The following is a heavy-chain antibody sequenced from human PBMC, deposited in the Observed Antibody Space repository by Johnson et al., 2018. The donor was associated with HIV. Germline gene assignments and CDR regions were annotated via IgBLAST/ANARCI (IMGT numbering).Heavy chain of an antibody. D-gene: IGHD1-26*01. CDR2: ISSSGSTI. J-gene: IGHJ3*02. CDR3: AKGKIGGGSYSAPDAFDI. Sequence: QMPLVESGGGVVQPGRSLRLSCAAPGFTFSDYYMSWIRQAPGKGLEWVSYISSSGSTIYYADSVKGRFTISRDNSKNILYLQMTSLRAEDTAVYYCAKGKIGGGSYSAPDAFDIWGQGTMVTVSS. V-gene: IGHV3-11*01. CDR1: GFTFSDYY.